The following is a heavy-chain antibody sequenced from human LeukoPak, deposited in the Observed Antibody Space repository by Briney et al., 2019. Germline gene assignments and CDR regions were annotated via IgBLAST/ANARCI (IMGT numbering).Heavy chain of an antibody. CDR3: ARGHRGTSDY. CDR1: GGSISSYY. D-gene: IGHD1-1*01. Sequence: SETLSLTCTVSGGSISSYYWSWIRQPPGKGLEWIGYIYYSGSTNYNPSLKSRVTMSVDTSKNQFSLKLSSVTAADTAVYYCARGHRGTSDYWGQGTLVTVSS. V-gene: IGHV4-59*01. CDR2: IYYSGST. J-gene: IGHJ4*02.